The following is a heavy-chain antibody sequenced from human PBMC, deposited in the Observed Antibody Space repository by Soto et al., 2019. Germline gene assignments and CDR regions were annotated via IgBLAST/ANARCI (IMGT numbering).Heavy chain of an antibody. Sequence: EVQLEESGGGLVQPGGSLKLSCAASGFIFSGSAVHWVRQASGKGLEWVGRILSKAGNYATAYPASMKGRFTISRDDSENPAFLQMNSLKTEDTAVYYCIRGGSPYYYDYWGQGTLVAVSS. V-gene: IGHV3-73*01. CDR1: GFIFSGSA. CDR3: IRGGSPYYYDY. CDR2: ILSKAGNYAT. J-gene: IGHJ4*02.